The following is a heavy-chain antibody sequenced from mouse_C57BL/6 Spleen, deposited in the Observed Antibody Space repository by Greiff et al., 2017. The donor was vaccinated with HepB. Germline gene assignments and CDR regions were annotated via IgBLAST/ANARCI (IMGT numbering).Heavy chain of an antibody. J-gene: IGHJ1*03. CDR3: AREVYYYGSSHWYFDV. D-gene: IGHD1-1*01. Sequence: DSGPGLVKPSQSLSLTCSVTGYSITSGYYWNWIRQFPGNKLEWMGYISYDGSNNYNPSLKNRISITRDTSKNQFFLKLNSVTTEDTATYYCAREVYYYGSSHWYFDVWGTGTTVTVSS. CDR2: ISYDGSN. V-gene: IGHV3-6*01. CDR1: GYSITSGYY.